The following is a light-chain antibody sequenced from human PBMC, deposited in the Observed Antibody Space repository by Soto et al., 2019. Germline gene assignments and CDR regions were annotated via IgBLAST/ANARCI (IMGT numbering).Light chain of an antibody. Sequence: DIVMTQSPGTRSVSPGERATLSCRASQSVSSNLAWYQQKPGQAPRLLIYDASTRATGIPARFSGSGSGTDFTLSISSLQSADFAAYFCQQYNTWPPYTFGQGTKLEI. V-gene: IGKV3-15*01. J-gene: IGKJ2*01. CDR2: DAS. CDR3: QQYNTWPPYT. CDR1: QSVSSN.